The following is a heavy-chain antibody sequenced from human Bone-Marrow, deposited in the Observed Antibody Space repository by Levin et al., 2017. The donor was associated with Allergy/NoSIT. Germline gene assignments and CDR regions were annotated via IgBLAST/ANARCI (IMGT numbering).Heavy chain of an antibody. CDR2: ISYDGSNK. CDR3: AKLGGLTTVTDY. J-gene: IGHJ4*02. CDR1: GFTFSSYG. V-gene: IGHV3-30*18. D-gene: IGHD4-11*01. Sequence: GESLKISCAASGFTFSSYGMHWVRQAPGKGLEWVAVISYDGSNKYYADSVKGRFTISRDNSKNTLYLQMNSLRAEDTAVYYCAKLGGLTTVTDYWGQGTLVAVSS.